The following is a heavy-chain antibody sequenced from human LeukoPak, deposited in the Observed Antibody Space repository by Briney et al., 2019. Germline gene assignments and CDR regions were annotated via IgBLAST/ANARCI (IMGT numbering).Heavy chain of an antibody. V-gene: IGHV3-30*02. Sequence: PGGSLRLSCAASGFTFSSYGMHWVRQTPGKGLEWVAFIRYDGSNKYCADSVKGRFTISRDNSKNTLYMQMNSLRPEDTAVYYCARGGKIALAGTRSSQYFQHWGQGTLVTVSS. CDR3: ARGGKIALAGTRSSQYFQH. CDR1: GFTFSSYG. D-gene: IGHD6-19*01. CDR2: IRYDGSNK. J-gene: IGHJ1*01.